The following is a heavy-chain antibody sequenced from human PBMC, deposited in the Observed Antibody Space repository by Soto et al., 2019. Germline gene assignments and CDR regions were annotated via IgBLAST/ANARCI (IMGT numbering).Heavy chain of an antibody. J-gene: IGHJ4*02. CDR2: ISGSAGST. Sequence: VFLRLSWAAAGLTCSSHARSWVRQAPGKGLEWVSVISGSAGSTYYADSVKGRFTISRDNYKNTLYLQMNSLRAEDTAVYYCAKGYCNSVACPIDYWGQGTLVTVSS. CDR1: GLTCSSHA. CDR3: AKGYCNSVACPIDY. V-gene: IGHV3-23*01. D-gene: IGHD2-2*01.